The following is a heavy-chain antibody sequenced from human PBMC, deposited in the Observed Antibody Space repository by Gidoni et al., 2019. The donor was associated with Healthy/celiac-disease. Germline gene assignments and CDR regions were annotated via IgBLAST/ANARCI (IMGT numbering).Heavy chain of an antibody. CDR1: GFTFSSYA. V-gene: IGHV3-23*01. CDR3: AKAGHLWFGESLSPFDY. D-gene: IGHD3-10*01. CDR2: ISGS. J-gene: IGHJ4*02. Sequence: VQLWESGGGLVQPGGSLRLSCAASGFTFSSYAMGWVRQAPGKGLEWVSAISGSGRFTISRDNSKNTLYLQMNSLSAEDTAVYYCAKAGHLWFGESLSPFDYWGQGTLVTVSS.